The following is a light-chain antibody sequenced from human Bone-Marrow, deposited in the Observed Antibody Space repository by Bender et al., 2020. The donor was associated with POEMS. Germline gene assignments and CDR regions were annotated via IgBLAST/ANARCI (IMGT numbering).Light chain of an antibody. CDR1: TNDVGGYNL. V-gene: IGLV2-14*02. J-gene: IGLJ1*01. CDR2: EGM. Sequence: QSALAQPASVSGSPGQSITVSCTGTTNDVGGYNLVSWYQHHPGKGPKLIIYEGMKRPSGVSDRFSASKSGNTASLTIPGLQADDEADYYCSSYTGSSNYVFGTGTKVTVL. CDR3: SSYTGSSNYV.